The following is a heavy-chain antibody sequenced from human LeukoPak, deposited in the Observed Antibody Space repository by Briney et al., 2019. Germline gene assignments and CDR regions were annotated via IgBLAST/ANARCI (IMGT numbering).Heavy chain of an antibody. Sequence: GGSLRLSCAASGFTFSSYAMHWVRQAPGKGLEYVSTISDNGGSTFYANSVKGRFTISRDNSKNTLYLQMGSPRPEDMAVYYCARPSCSSCSPGGSWFDPWGQGTLVTVSS. V-gene: IGHV3-64*01. D-gene: IGHD6-13*01. CDR3: ARPSCSSCSPGGSWFDP. CDR1: GFTFSSYA. CDR2: ISDNGGST. J-gene: IGHJ5*02.